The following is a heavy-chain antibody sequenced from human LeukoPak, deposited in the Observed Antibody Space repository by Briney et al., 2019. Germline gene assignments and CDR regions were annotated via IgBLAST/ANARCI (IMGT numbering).Heavy chain of an antibody. D-gene: IGHD3-22*01. Sequence: ASVKVSCKASGYRFTDYYMHWVRQAPGQGLEWMGRINPNSGGTNYAQKFQGRVTMTRDTSISTVYMELSRLRSDDTAVYYCARVGYYESSGYYEYWGQGTLVTVSS. V-gene: IGHV1-2*06. CDR2: INPNSGGT. J-gene: IGHJ4*02. CDR1: GYRFTDYY. CDR3: ARVGYYESSGYYEY.